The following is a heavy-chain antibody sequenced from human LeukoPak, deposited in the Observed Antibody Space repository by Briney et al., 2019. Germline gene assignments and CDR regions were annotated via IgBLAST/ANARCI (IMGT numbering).Heavy chain of an antibody. CDR2: IYYSGST. CDR3: ARDAPYSSGWSRSDAFDI. CDR1: GVSISSGDYY. J-gene: IGHJ3*02. Sequence: SETLSLTCTVSGVSISSGDYYWRWIRQPPGKGLECIAYIYYSGSTYYNPSLKSRVTISVDTSKNQFSLKLSSVTAADTAVYYCARDAPYSSGWSRSDAFDIWGQGTMVTVSS. V-gene: IGHV4-30-4*01. D-gene: IGHD6-19*01.